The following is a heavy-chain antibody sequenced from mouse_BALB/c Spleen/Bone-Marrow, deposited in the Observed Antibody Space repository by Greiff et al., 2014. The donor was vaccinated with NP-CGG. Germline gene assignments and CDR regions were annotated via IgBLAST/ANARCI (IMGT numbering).Heavy chain of an antibody. CDR1: GFSLTTYG. CDR3: ARKGYTGYFDV. Sequence: QVQLQQSGPGLVKPSQSLSITCTVSGFSLTTYGLHWVRQSPGKGLEWLGVIWSGGGTDYNAAFISRLIINKDNSKSQVFFKMNSLQTNDTAMYYCARKGYTGYFDVWGAGTTVTVSS. CDR2: IWSGGGT. V-gene: IGHV2-2*02. D-gene: IGHD2-2*01. J-gene: IGHJ1*01.